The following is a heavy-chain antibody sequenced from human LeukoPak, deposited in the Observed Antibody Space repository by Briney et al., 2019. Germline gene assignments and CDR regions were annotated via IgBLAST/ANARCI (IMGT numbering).Heavy chain of an antibody. Sequence: SETLSLTCGVSGGSVINTNWWTWVRQPPGKGLEWIGEVHLDGRTNCNPSLESRLTMSVDVSENQVSLKLTSVTAADTAVYYCAREGGFYRPLDYSGQGTLVTVSS. D-gene: IGHD3-3*01. CDR1: GGSVINTNW. CDR2: VHLDGRT. V-gene: IGHV4-4*02. CDR3: AREGGFYRPLDY. J-gene: IGHJ4*02.